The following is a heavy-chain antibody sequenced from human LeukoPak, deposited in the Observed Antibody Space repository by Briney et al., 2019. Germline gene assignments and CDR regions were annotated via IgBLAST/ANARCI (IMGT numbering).Heavy chain of an antibody. J-gene: IGHJ5*01. D-gene: IGHD2-8*02. CDR2: ISYDGSNK. V-gene: IGHV3-30*18. CDR3: ANGGVKSGWYDS. CDR1: GFTFSSYG. Sequence: GGSLRLSCAASGFTFSSYGMHWVSQAPGKGLEWVAVISYDGSNKYYADSVKGRFTISRDNSENMVFLQMNRLRAEDTAVYYCANGGVKSGWYDSWGQGTLVTVSS.